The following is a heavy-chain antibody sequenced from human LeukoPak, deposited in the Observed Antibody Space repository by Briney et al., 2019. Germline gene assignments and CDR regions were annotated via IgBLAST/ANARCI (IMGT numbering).Heavy chain of an antibody. CDR1: GGSLSSYY. J-gene: IGHJ4*02. CDR2: IYYSGST. D-gene: IGHD3-10*01. CDR3: ARGASGSGTMAY. Sequence: SETLSLTCTVSGGSLSSYYWSWIRQPPGKGLEWIGYIYYSGSTNYNPSLKSRVTISVDTSKNQFSLKLSSVTAADTAVYYCARGASGSGTMAYWGQGTLVTVSS. V-gene: IGHV4-59*01.